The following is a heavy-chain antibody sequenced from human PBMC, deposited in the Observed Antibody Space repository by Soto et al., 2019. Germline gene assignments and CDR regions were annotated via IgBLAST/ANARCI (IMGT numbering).Heavy chain of an antibody. Sequence: EVQLLESGGGLVQPGGSLRLSCAASGFTFSSYAMSWVRQAPGKGLEWVSAISGSGGSTYYADSVKGRFTISRDNSKNTLYRQMNSLRAEDTAVYYCAKDEDSSGYIEYFQHWGQGTLVTVSS. CDR3: AKDEDSSGYIEYFQH. CDR1: GFTFSSYA. D-gene: IGHD3-22*01. CDR2: ISGSGGST. J-gene: IGHJ1*01. V-gene: IGHV3-23*01.